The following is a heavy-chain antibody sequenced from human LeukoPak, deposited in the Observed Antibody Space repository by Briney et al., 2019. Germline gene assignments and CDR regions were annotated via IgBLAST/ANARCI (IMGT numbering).Heavy chain of an antibody. Sequence: GGSLRLSCAASGFTVSGNYMNWVRQAPGKGLEWVSVIYSGGTTYYADSVKGRFTISRDNSKNTLYLQLNSLRVEDTAVYYCARASTTVPNLLDNWGQGTLVTVSS. D-gene: IGHD4-17*01. CDR2: IYSGGTT. CDR3: ARASTTVPNLLDN. CDR1: GFTVSGNY. V-gene: IGHV3-66*01. J-gene: IGHJ4*02.